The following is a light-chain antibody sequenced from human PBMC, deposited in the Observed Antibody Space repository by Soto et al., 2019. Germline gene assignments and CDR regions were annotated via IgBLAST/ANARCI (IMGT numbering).Light chain of an antibody. CDR3: SSYTGSSYV. V-gene: IGLV2-8*01. CDR1: GSDVGDYNY. CDR2: EVS. Sequence: QAVLTQPPSASGSPGQSVTISCTGTGSDVGDYNYVSWYQQHPGKAPTLMIYEVSKRPSGVPDRFSGSKSGNTASLTVSGLQAEDEANYYCSSYTGSSYVFGTGTKLTVL. J-gene: IGLJ1*01.